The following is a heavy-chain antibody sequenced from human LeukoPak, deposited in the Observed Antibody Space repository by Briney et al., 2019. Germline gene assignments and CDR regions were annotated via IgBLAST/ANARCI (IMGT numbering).Heavy chain of an antibody. Sequence: SSETLSHTCTVSGGSISSYYWSWIRQPPGKGLEWIGYIYATGSTNYNPSLKSRVTISVDTSKNQFSLNLRSVTAADTAVYYCARHGSVRSPLGPWGQGTLVTVSS. CDR3: ARHGSVRSPLGP. CDR1: GGSISSYY. D-gene: IGHD3-10*01. CDR2: IYATGST. J-gene: IGHJ5*02. V-gene: IGHV4-4*09.